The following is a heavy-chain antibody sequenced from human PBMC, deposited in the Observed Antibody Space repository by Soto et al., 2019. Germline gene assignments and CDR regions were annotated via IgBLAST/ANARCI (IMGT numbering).Heavy chain of an antibody. D-gene: IGHD3-22*01. CDR2: FDPEDGET. CDR3: ATRRYYYDSSGYYYGRYFDY. CDR1: GGTFSSYT. V-gene: IGHV1-24*01. Sequence: GASVKVSCKASGGTFSSYTISWVRQAPGQGLEWMGGFDPEDGETIYAQKFQGRVTMTEDTSTDTAYMELSSLRSEDTAVYYCATRRYYYDSSGYYYGRYFDYWGQGTLVTVSS. J-gene: IGHJ4*02.